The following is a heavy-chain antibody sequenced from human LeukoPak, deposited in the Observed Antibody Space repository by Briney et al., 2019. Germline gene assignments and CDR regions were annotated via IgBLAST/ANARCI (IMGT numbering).Heavy chain of an antibody. CDR1: GYTFTSYD. J-gene: IGHJ6*02. Sequence: ASVKVSCKASGYTFTSYDINWVRQGTGQGLEWMGGMNPNSGNTGYAQKFQGRVTMTRNTSISTAYMELSSLRSEDTAVYYCARGLGWALTTELLDYYGMDVWGQGATVTVSS. CDR2: MNPNSGNT. V-gene: IGHV1-8*01. D-gene: IGHD1-1*01. CDR3: ARGLGWALTTELLDYYGMDV.